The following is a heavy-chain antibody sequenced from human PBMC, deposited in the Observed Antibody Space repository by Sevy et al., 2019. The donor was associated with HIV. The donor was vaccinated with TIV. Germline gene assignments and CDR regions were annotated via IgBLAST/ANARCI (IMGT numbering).Heavy chain of an antibody. D-gene: IGHD3-9*01. CDR3: ARDRATSATGTLFDY. V-gene: IGHV3-23*01. CDR2: LSDSGVST. CDR1: GFTSSSYA. Sequence: GGSLRLSCAASGFTSSSYAMSWVRQPPGGGLEWVSTLSDSGVSTYYADSVKGRFTISRDNSKNILYLQMNSLRAEDTAVYYRARDRATSATGTLFDYWGQGTLVTVSS. J-gene: IGHJ4*02.